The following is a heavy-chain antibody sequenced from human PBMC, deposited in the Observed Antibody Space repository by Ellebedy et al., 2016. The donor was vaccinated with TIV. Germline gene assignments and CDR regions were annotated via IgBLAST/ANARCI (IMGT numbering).Heavy chain of an antibody. Sequence: GGSLRLSCVVSGFSVSSNYLSWVRQAPGKGLEWVSVIYAGGSTFYADSVKGRFTISRDNSKNTLYLQMNSLRAEDTAVYYCAGGISVAGTSLGFWGQGTLVTVSS. CDR1: GFSVSSNY. CDR3: AGGISVAGTSLGF. V-gene: IGHV3-66*01. CDR2: IYAGGST. J-gene: IGHJ4*02. D-gene: IGHD6-19*01.